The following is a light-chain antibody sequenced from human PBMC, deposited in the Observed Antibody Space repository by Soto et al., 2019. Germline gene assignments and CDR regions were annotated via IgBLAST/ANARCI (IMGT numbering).Light chain of an antibody. J-gene: IGKJ3*01. CDR3: QQYNNWPFT. CDR1: QSVSSN. Sequence: EIVMTQSPATLSVSPGERATLSCRASQSVSSNLAWYQQKPGQAPRLLIYGASTSATGILARFSGSGSGTEFNLTISSLQSEDFAVYYCQQYNNWPFTFGPGTKVDIK. CDR2: GAS. V-gene: IGKV3-15*01.